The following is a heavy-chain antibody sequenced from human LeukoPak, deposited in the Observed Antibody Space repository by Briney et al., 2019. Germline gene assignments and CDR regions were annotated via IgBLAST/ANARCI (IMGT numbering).Heavy chain of an antibody. Sequence: SETLSLTCTVSGGSISTYYWSWIRQPPVKGLEWIGYIYNSGSTNYNPSLKSRVTISVDTSKNQFSLKLSSVTAADTAVHYCARENSNSWYLDYWGQGTLVTVSS. V-gene: IGHV4-59*01. J-gene: IGHJ4*02. CDR3: ARENSNSWYLDY. CDR2: IYNSGST. CDR1: GGSISTYY. D-gene: IGHD6-13*01.